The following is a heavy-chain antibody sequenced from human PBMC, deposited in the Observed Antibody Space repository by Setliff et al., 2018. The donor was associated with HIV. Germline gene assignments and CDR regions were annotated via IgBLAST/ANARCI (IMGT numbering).Heavy chain of an antibody. V-gene: IGHV1-2*02. D-gene: IGHD3-10*01. CDR2: INPNSGGT. Sequence: VKVSCKVSGYTFTDYHLHWVQQAPGKGLEWMGWINPNSGGTNYAQKFQGRVTMTRDTSITTAYMELSGLRSDDTAVYYCARVGSRTIWFLLDYWGQGTLVTVSS. J-gene: IGHJ4*02. CDR3: ARVGSRTIWFLLDY. CDR1: GYTFTDYH.